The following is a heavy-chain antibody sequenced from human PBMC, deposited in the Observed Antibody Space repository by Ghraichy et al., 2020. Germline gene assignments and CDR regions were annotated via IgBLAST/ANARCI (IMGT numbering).Heavy chain of an antibody. CDR1: GGSISSGGYS. CDR3: ARDMRGVGATHRAAFDI. CDR2: IYHSGST. V-gene: IGHV4-30-2*01. J-gene: IGHJ3*02. Sequence: SETLSLTCAVSGGSISSGGYSWSWIRQPPGKGLEWIGYIYHSGSTYYNPSLKSRVTISVDRSKNQFSLKLSSVTAADTAVYYCARDMRGVGATHRAAFDIWGQGTMVTVSS. D-gene: IGHD1-26*01.